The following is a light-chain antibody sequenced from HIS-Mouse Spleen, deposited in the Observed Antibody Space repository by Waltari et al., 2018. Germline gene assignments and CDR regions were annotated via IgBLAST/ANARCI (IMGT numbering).Light chain of an antibody. V-gene: IGLV2-14*01. Sequence: QSALTQPASVSGSPGQSITLSCTGTSSHVGGYNYAPWYQQHPGKAPKLMIYEVSNRPSGVSTRFSGSKSGNTASLTISGLQAEDEADYYCSSYTSSSTWVFGGGTKLTVL. CDR1: SSHVGGYNY. CDR2: EVS. CDR3: SSYTSSSTWV. J-gene: IGLJ3*02.